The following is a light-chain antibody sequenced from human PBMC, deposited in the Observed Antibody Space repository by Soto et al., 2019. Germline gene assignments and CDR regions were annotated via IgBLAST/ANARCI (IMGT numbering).Light chain of an antibody. Sequence: DIVMTQSPLSLPVTPGEPASISCRSSQSLLHSNGYNYLDWYLQKPGQSPQLLIYLGSHRASGVPDRFSGSGAGTDSTLKISRVEAEDVGVYYFMHAIQPPRPLGQGTRLETK. CDR1: QSLLHSNGYNY. CDR3: MHAIQPPRP. CDR2: LGS. J-gene: IGKJ2*01. V-gene: IGKV2-28*01.